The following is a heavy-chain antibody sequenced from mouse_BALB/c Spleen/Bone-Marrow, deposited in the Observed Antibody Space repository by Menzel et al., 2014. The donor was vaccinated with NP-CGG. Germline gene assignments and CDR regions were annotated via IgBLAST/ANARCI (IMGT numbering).Heavy chain of an antibody. Sequence: VQLQQSGPGLVQPSQSLSITCTVSGFSLTSYGVHWVRQSPGKGLEWLGVIWRGGSTNYNAAFISRLSISKDNSKSQVFFKMNSLQAKDTARYYCARYLLLRRAMDYWGQGTSVTGSS. CDR3: ARYLLLRRAMDY. J-gene: IGHJ4*01. CDR2: IWRGGST. D-gene: IGHD5-1*01. CDR1: GFSLTSYG. V-gene: IGHV2-2*02.